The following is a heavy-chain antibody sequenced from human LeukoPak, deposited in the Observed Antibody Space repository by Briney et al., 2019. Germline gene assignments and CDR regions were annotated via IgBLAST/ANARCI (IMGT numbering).Heavy chain of an antibody. CDR3: ATFASGSYYSDY. Sequence: GSLRLSCAASGFTFSSYSMNWVRQAPGKGLEWIGNIYHSGSTYNNPSLKSRVTISVDTSKNQFSLKLSSVTAADTAVYYCATFASGSYYSDYWGQGTLVTVSS. CDR2: IYHSGST. V-gene: IGHV4-38-2*01. D-gene: IGHD3-10*01. J-gene: IGHJ4*02. CDR1: GFTFSSYS.